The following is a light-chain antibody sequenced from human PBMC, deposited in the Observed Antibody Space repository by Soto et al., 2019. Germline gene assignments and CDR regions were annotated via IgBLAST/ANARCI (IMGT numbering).Light chain of an antibody. CDR3: QQRSNWPWT. CDR1: QSVSSY. J-gene: IGKJ1*01. V-gene: IGKV3-11*01. Sequence: EIVLTQSPATLSLSPGERATLSCRASQSVSSYLAWYQQKPGQAPRLFIYDSSNRATGIPARFSGSVSGTDFTLTISSLEPEDFAVYYCQQRSNWPWTFGQGTKVEIK. CDR2: DSS.